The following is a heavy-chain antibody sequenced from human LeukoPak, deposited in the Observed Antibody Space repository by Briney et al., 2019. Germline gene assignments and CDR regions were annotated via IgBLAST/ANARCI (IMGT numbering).Heavy chain of an antibody. CDR1: GFTFSTYA. J-gene: IGHJ3*01. CDR3: AKSWRSYDSSTSYYAFDL. V-gene: IGHV3-23*01. Sequence: GGSLRLSCAASGFTFSTYAMTWVRQAPGKGLEWVSSIRDRTYYADSAKGRFTISRDDSRNTLYLQMNSLGAEDTAVYYCAKSWRSYDSSTSYYAFDLWGQGTTVTVSS. D-gene: IGHD3-22*01. CDR2: IRDRT.